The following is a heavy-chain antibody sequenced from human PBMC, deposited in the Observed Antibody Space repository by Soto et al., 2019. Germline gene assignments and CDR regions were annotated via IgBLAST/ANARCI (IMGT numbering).Heavy chain of an antibody. Sequence: SVKVSCKASGGTFSSYAISWVRQAPGQGLEWMGGIIPIFGTANYAQKFQGRVTITADESTSTAYMELSSLRSEDTAVYYCARDQGGYDFWSGPKGGWFDPWGQGTLVTVSS. V-gene: IGHV1-69*13. CDR3: ARDQGGYDFWSGPKGGWFDP. CDR1: GGTFSSYA. D-gene: IGHD3-3*01. J-gene: IGHJ5*02. CDR2: IIPIFGTA.